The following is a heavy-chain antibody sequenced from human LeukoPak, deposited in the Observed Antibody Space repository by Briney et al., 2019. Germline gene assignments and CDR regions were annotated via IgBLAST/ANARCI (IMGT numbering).Heavy chain of an antibody. CDR1: GFTFSNYW. J-gene: IGHJ4*02. CDR3: ARHLSGVTGYTYGRGIDY. Sequence: PSGGSLRPSCAASGFTFSNYWMSWVRQAPGKGLEWVANIKQDGSEKYYVDSVKGRFTISRDNAKNSLYLQMNSLRAEDTAVYYCARHLSGVTGYTYGRGIDYWGQGTLVTVSS. CDR2: IKQDGSEK. D-gene: IGHD5-18*01. V-gene: IGHV3-7*01.